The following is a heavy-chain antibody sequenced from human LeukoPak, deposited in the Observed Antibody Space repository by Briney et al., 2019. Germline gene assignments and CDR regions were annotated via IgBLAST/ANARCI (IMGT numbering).Heavy chain of an antibody. CDR1: GLTFSDYY. V-gene: IGHV3-11*01. CDR2: ISSSGSTI. Sequence: GGSLRLSCAASGLTFSDYYMSWIRQAPGKGLEWVSYISSSGSTIYYAASVKGRFTISRDNAKNSLYLQMNSLTAEDTAVCYCARAPLRYFYLTDYWGQGTLVTVSS. J-gene: IGHJ4*02. CDR3: ARAPLRYFYLTDY. D-gene: IGHD3-9*01.